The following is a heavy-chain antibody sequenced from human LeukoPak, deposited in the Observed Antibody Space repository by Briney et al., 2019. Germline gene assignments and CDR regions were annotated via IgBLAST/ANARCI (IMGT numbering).Heavy chain of an antibody. V-gene: IGHV1-2*02. J-gene: IGHJ4*02. CDR3: ARVFGDSPTYYFDY. CDR2: INPNSGGT. D-gene: IGHD3-10*01. CDR1: GYTFTSYG. Sequence: ASVKVSCKASGYTFTSYGISWVRQAPGQGLGWMGWINPNSGGTNYAQKFQGRVTMTRDTSISTAYMELSRLRSDGTAVYYCARVFGDSPTYYFDYWGQGTLVTVSS.